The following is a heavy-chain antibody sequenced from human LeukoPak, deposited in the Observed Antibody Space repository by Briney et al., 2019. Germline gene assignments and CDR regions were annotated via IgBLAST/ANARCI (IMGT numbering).Heavy chain of an antibody. D-gene: IGHD4-17*01. CDR3: AKWARNYGDYRAFDY. Sequence: GGSLRLSCAASGFTFSTYAMSWVRQAPEKGLEWVSSISGSGDSTYYGDSVKGRFTISRDNSKNTLFLQMNSLRAEDTAVYYCAKWARNYGDYRAFDYWGQGTLVTVSS. J-gene: IGHJ4*02. V-gene: IGHV3-23*01. CDR2: ISGSGDST. CDR1: GFTFSTYA.